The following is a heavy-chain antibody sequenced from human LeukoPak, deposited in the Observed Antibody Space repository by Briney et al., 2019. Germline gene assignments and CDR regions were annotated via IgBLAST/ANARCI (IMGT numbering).Heavy chain of an antibody. CDR2: IKQDGSEK. CDR1: GFTFRSYW. CDR3: ARDASDENGSSSRIHLDY. Sequence: GGSLRLSCAASGFTFRSYWMTWVRQAPGKGLEWVANIKQDGSEKYYVDSVKGRFTISRDNAKNSLYLQMDSLRAEDRAVYYCARDASDENGSSSRIHLDYWGQGTLVTVSS. V-gene: IGHV3-7*01. J-gene: IGHJ4*02. D-gene: IGHD6-6*01.